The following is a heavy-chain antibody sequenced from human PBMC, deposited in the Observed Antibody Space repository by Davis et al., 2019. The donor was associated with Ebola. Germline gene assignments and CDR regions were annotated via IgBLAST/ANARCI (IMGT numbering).Heavy chain of an antibody. CDR1: GSTVITKE. J-gene: IGHJ2*01. CDR3: ARDVGYSSTWYPPPGYFDL. CDR2: ISSSSSTI. V-gene: IGHV3-48*01. Sequence: GESLKISCAASGSTVITKEMNWVRQAPGKGLEWVSYISSSSSTIYYADSVKGRFTISRDNANNSLYLQMNTLRAEDTAVYYCARDVGYSSTWYPPPGYFDLWGRGTLVTVSS. D-gene: IGHD6-13*01.